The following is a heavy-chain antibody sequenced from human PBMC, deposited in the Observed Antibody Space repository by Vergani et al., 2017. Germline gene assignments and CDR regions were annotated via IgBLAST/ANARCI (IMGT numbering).Heavy chain of an antibody. CDR2: ISYDGSNK. V-gene: IGHV3-30-3*01. CDR1: GFTFSSYA. D-gene: IGHD6-19*01. CDR3: ARDNQRKAVAGTGRFDP. Sequence: QVQLVESGGGVVQPGRSLRLSCAASGFTFSSYAMHWVRQAPGKGLEWVAVISYDGSNKYYADSVKGRFTISRDNSKNTLDLQMNSLRAEDTAVYYCARDNQRKAVAGTGRFDPWGQGTLVTVSS. J-gene: IGHJ5*02.